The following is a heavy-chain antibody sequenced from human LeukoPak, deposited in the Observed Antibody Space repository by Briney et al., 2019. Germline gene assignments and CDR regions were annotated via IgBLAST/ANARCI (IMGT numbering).Heavy chain of an antibody. CDR1: GGSISSSSYY. D-gene: IGHD2-2*01. J-gene: IGHJ4*02. V-gene: IGHV4-39*01. CDR3: ARLRYCSSTSCKYFDY. Sequence: PSETLSLTCTVSGGSISSSSYYWGWIRQPPGKGLEWIGSIYYSGSTYYNPSLKSRVTISVDTSKNQFPLKLSSVTAADTAVYYCARLRYCSSTSCKYFDYWGQGTLVTVSS. CDR2: IYYSGST.